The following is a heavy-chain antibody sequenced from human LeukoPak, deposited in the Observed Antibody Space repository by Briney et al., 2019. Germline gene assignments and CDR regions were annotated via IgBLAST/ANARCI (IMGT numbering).Heavy chain of an antibody. V-gene: IGHV1-18*01. D-gene: IGHD2-2*01. J-gene: IGHJ6*02. CDR1: GYTFTSYG. CDR2: ISAYNGNT. CDR3: ARDKHERIVVVPAASSSGMDV. Sequence: ASVKVSCKASGYTFTSYGISWVRQAPGQGLEWMGWISAYNGNTNYAQKLQGRVTMTTDTSTSTAYMELRSLRSDDTAVYYCARDKHERIVVVPAASSSGMDVWGQGTTVTVSS.